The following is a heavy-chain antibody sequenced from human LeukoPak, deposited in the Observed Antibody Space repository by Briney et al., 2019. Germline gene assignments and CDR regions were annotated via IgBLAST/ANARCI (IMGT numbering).Heavy chain of an antibody. CDR3: SLVALATTYYFAY. D-gene: IGHD1-26*01. V-gene: IGHV1-2*02. J-gene: IGHJ4*02. Sequence: ASVKVSCKASGYTFTVYYMHWVRLAPGQGLGWVGWINLNSGGTNYAQEVQGRVTMTRDRAISKAYMELRRHRLSGPAVPLCSLVALATTYYFAYGGQGTLVTVSS. CDR1: GYTFTVYY. CDR2: INLNSGGT.